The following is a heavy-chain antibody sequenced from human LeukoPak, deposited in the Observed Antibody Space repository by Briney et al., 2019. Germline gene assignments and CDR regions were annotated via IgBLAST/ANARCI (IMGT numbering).Heavy chain of an antibody. D-gene: IGHD3-22*01. CDR3: AKRDHYDNSCYASLFDQ. V-gene: IGHV3-23*01. J-gene: IGHJ4*02. Sequence: PGGSLRLSCVASGFTFSGYAMSWVRQAPGKGLQWVTGITGNGESTYYIDSVKGRFTISRDNSKNSLYVQMNNLRAEDTALYYCAKRDHYDNSCYASLFDQWGQGTLVTVSS. CDR1: GFTFSGYA. CDR2: ITGNGEST.